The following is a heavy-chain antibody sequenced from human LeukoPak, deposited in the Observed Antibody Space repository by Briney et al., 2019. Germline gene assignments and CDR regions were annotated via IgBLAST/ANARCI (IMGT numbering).Heavy chain of an antibody. Sequence: PGGSLRLSCAASGFIFNNYGLIWVRQAPGKGLEWVSAISNDGGGTNYADFVKGRFIISRDNSKNTLYLQMNSLRAEDTAVYYCAKGVYSSGWYAYYYYYYGMDVWGQGTTVTVSS. J-gene: IGHJ6*02. CDR1: GFIFNNYG. V-gene: IGHV3-23*01. CDR3: AKGVYSSGWYAYYYYYYGMDV. D-gene: IGHD6-19*01. CDR2: ISNDGGGT.